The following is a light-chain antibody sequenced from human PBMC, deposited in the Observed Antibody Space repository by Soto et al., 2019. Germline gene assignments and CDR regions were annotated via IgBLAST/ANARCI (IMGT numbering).Light chain of an antibody. CDR2: WAS. Sequence: DIVMTQSPDSLAVSLGERATINCKSSQSVLYSSNNKNYLAWYQQKPGQPPKLLIYWASTRESGVPDRFSGSGSGTDFTLTISSLQAEDVAVYYCQHYRPWTFGQGTKVEIK. V-gene: IGKV4-1*01. CDR3: QHYRPWT. J-gene: IGKJ1*01. CDR1: QSVLYSSNNKNY.